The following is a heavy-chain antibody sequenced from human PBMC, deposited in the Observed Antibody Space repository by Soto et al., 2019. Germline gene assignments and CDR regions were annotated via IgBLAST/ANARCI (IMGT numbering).Heavy chain of an antibody. V-gene: IGHV3-30-3*01. D-gene: IGHD3-22*01. Sequence: QVQLVESGGGVVQPGRSLRLSCAASGFTFSSYAMHWVRQAPGKGLEWVAVISYDGSNKYYADSVKGRFTISRDNSKNTLYLQMNSLRAEDTAVYYSARDAYGSNYYDSRIKNWFDPWCQGTLVTVSS. CDR1: GFTFSSYA. CDR2: ISYDGSNK. CDR3: ARDAYGSNYYDSRIKNWFDP. J-gene: IGHJ5*02.